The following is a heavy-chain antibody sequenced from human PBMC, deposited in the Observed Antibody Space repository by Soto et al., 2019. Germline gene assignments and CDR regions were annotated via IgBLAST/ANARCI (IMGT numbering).Heavy chain of an antibody. V-gene: IGHV4-34*01. CDR3: ARRDYSPHYYYMDV. CDR1: GGSFSGYY. CDR2: INHSGST. Sequence: PSETLSLTCAVYGGSFSGYYWSWIRQPPGKGLEWIGEINHSGSTNYNPSLKSRVTISVDKSKNQFSLKLSSVTAADTAVYYCARRDYSPHYYYMDVWGKGTTVTV. D-gene: IGHD4-17*01. J-gene: IGHJ6*03.